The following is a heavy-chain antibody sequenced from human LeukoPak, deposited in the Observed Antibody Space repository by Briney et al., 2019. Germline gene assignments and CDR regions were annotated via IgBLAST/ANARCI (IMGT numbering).Heavy chain of an antibody. J-gene: IGHJ4*02. D-gene: IGHD3-22*01. CDR2: ISSSSSTI. CDR3: ASASGYYYDSSGYTVY. Sequence: PGGSLRLSCAASGFTFSSYSMNWVRQAPGKGPEWVSYISSSSSTIYYADSVKGRFTISRDNAKNSLYLQMNSLRAEDTAVYYCASASGYYYDSSGYTVYWGQGTLVTVSS. V-gene: IGHV3-48*04. CDR1: GFTFSSYS.